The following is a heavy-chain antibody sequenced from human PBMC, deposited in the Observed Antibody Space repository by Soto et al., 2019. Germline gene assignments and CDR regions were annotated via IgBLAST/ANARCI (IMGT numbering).Heavy chain of an antibody. CDR1: GAAINSTVYY. D-gene: IGHD6-13*01. Sequence: SXATLWLTCTVSGAAINSTVYYWGWIRQPPGKGLEWIGSSNYGGPTYYSPSLQSRVTISLDTAKNHFSLNLRSVTAADTAVYYCERHGAYSTSVYYYYGMDVWGQGTTVTV. J-gene: IGHJ6*02. CDR3: ERHGAYSTSVYYYYGMDV. V-gene: IGHV4-39*01. CDR2: SNYGGPT.